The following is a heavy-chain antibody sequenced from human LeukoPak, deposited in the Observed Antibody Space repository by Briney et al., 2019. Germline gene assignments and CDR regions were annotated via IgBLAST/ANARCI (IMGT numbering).Heavy chain of an antibody. CDR2: IIPIFGTA. Sequence: GASVNVSCKGSGGTFSSYAISSVRQAPGQGLEWMGGIIPIFGTANYAHKFQGRVTITADESTSTAYMELSSLRSEDTAVYYCAGTTVTTCLDYWGQGTLVTVSS. V-gene: IGHV1-69*13. CDR3: AGTTVTTCLDY. J-gene: IGHJ4*02. D-gene: IGHD4-17*01. CDR1: GGTFSSYA.